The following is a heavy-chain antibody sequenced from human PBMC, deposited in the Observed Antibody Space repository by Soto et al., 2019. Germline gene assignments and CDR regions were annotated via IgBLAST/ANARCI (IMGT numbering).Heavy chain of an antibody. CDR2: ISSDGSNK. V-gene: IGHV3-30*03. J-gene: IGHJ4*02. CDR1: GFTFSSYG. D-gene: IGHD3-10*01. CDR3: APWFGAFDY. Sequence: QVQLVESGGGVIQPGRSLRLSCAASGFTFSSYGMHWVRQAPGKGLEWVAVISSDGSNKYYADSVKGRFTISRDNSKNPLYLKMNSLRAEDTAVYYCAPWFGAFDYWGQGPLVTVSS.